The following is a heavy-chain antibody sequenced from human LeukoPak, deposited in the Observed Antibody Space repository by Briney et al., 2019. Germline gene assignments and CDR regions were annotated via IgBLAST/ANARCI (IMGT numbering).Heavy chain of an antibody. CDR1: GVSIQSYW. V-gene: IGHV4-4*07. D-gene: IGHD5-18*01. CDR3: ARSGYTISAYHSDF. Sequence: TSETLSLTCDVSGVSIQSYWWSWVRKPAGKGLEWIGRIYTTGRTNYSPSFQSRVTMSIDVSSNQFSLTLRSVTAADTAVYYCARSGYTISAYHSDFWGQGASVTVSS. CDR2: IYTTGRT. J-gene: IGHJ4*02.